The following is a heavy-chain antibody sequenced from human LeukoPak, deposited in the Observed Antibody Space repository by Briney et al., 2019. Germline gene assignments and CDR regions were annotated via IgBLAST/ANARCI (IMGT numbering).Heavy chain of an antibody. Sequence: GGSLRLSCAAPGFTFSSYWMSWVRQAPGKGLEWVANVNEDGSKKYHVDSMKGRFTISRGNAKNSLYLQVNSLRAEDTAVYYCARAGDRGTVDFWGQGTLVTVSS. CDR3: ARAGDRGTVDF. CDR1: GFTFSSYW. V-gene: IGHV3-7*01. D-gene: IGHD7-27*01. J-gene: IGHJ4*02. CDR2: VNEDGSKK.